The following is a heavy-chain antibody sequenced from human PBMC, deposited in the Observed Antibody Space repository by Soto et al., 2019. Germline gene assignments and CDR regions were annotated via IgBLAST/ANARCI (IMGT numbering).Heavy chain of an antibody. D-gene: IGHD1-26*01. Sequence: SETLSLTCTVSGDSISSRSNWWYWVRQPPGKGLEWLGEVYHSGSTNHNPALKGRVTISVDKSKNQLSLKLTSVTAADTAVYYCARGPYSGSYLLAYLGEGILVTVSS. J-gene: IGHJ4*02. V-gene: IGHV4-4*02. CDR2: VYHSGST. CDR1: GDSISSRSNW. CDR3: ARGPYSGSYLLAY.